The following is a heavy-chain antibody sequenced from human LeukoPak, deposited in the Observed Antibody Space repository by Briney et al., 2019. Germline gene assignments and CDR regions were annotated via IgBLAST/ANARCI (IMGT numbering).Heavy chain of an antibody. D-gene: IGHD1-26*01. V-gene: IGHV1-46*01. CDR1: GYTLTSYY. CDR2: INPSGGST. CDR3: ARESPVGGSYGQLNWFDP. Sequence: AASVKVSCKASGYTLTSYYMHWVRQAPGQGLEWMGIINPSGGSTSYAQKFQGRVTMTRDTSTSTVYMELSSLRSEDTAVYYCARESPVGGSYGQLNWFDPWGQGTLVTVSS. J-gene: IGHJ5*02.